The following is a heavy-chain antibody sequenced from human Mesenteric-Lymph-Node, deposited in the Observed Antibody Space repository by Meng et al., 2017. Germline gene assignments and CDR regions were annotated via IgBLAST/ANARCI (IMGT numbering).Heavy chain of an antibody. Sequence: GESLKISCAASGFTFSSYAMSWVRQAPGKGLEWVSAISGSGGSTYYADSVKGRFTISRDNSKNTLYLQMNSLRAEDTAVYYCARNDGSGGYVYWGQGTLVTVSS. CDR2: ISGSGGST. D-gene: IGHD5-12*01. V-gene: IGHV3-23*01. J-gene: IGHJ4*02. CDR1: GFTFSSYA. CDR3: ARNDGSGGYVY.